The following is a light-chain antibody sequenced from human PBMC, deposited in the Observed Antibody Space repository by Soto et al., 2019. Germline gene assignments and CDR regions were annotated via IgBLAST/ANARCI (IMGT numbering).Light chain of an antibody. J-gene: IGKJ2*01. V-gene: IGKV1-8*01. Sequence: AIRMTQSPSSFSASTGERVTITCRASQGISSYLAWYQQKPGKAPKLLIYAASTLQSGVPSRFSGSGSETDFTLTISCLQSEDFATYYCQQYYSYPYTFGQGTKLEIK. CDR1: QGISSY. CDR3: QQYYSYPYT. CDR2: AAS.